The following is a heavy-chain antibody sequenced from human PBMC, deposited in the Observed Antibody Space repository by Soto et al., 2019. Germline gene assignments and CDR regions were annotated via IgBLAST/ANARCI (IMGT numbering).Heavy chain of an antibody. V-gene: IGHV4-59*01. CDR1: GGSITPYY. D-gene: IGHD6-13*01. J-gene: IGHJ4*02. Sequence: QVQLQESGPGLVKPSETLSLTCTVSGGSITPYYWSWIRQPPGKRLEWIGYISSSGFTNYNPSLNSRVTISVDTSKNQFSQKLSSVTAADTAVYYCVRDCYSSSCFDLWGQGTLVTVSS. CDR3: VRDCYSSSCFDL. CDR2: ISSSGFT.